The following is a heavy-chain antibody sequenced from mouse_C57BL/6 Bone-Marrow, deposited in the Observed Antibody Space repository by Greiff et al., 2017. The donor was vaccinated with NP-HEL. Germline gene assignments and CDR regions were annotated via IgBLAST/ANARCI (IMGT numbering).Heavy chain of an antibody. CDR3: ARSRYDYARFAY. D-gene: IGHD2-4*01. Sequence: QVQLQQSGAELVRPGTSVKVSCKASGYAFTNYLIEWVKQRPGQGLEWIGVINPGSGGTNYNEKFKGKATLTADKSSSTAYMQLSSLTSEDSAVYCCARSRYDYARFAYWGQGTLVTVSA. J-gene: IGHJ3*01. CDR1: GYAFTNYL. V-gene: IGHV1-54*01. CDR2: INPGSGGT.